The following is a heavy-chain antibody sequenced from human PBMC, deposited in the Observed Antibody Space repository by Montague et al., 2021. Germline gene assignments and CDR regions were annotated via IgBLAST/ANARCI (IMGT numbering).Heavy chain of an antibody. V-gene: IGHV4-39*07. Sequence: SETLSLTCTVSGASITSNFYYWGWPRPSPGKGLEWIGSKYYSGNSFYQPSLKSRITMAVDTSKNQFSLKLSSVTAADTAVYYCARVFRRWYVGWFDPWGQGTLVTVSS. CDR2: KYYSGNS. CDR3: ARVFRRWYVGWFDP. D-gene: IGHD6-13*01. CDR1: GASITSNFYY. J-gene: IGHJ5*02.